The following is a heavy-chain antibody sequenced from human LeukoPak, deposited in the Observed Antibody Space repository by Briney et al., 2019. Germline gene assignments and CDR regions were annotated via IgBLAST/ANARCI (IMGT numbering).Heavy chain of an antibody. CDR2: ISVSVDST. CDR3: ARGSKTAGTIYSFDY. D-gene: IGHD6-13*01. Sequence: GGSLRLSCAASGFTFSSYGMSWVRQAPGKGLEWVSGISVSVDSTYYADSVKGRFTISRDNSKNTVYLLMNSLRAEDTAVYYCARGSKTAGTIYSFDYWGQGTLVTVSS. V-gene: IGHV3-23*01. J-gene: IGHJ4*02. CDR1: GFTFSSYG.